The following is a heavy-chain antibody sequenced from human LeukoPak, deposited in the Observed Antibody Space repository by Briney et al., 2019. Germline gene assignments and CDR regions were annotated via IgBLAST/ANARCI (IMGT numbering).Heavy chain of an antibody. Sequence: GGSLRLSCAASGFTFSSYAMNWVRQAPGQGLEWVSLFSSIGTYKYYADSVKGRFTISRDNARSSLFLQLSSLRAGDTGLYYCARGGKAGAGDALDIWGPGTMVTVSS. CDR2: FSSIGTYK. CDR3: ARGGKAGAGDALDI. CDR1: GFTFSSYA. V-gene: IGHV3-21*01. D-gene: IGHD4/OR15-4a*01. J-gene: IGHJ3*02.